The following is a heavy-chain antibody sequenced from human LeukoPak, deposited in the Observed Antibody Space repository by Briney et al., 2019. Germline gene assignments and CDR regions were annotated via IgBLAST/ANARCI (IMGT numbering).Heavy chain of an antibody. CDR1: GGTFSSYA. CDR3: ARPRFLEWSKDYYYGMDV. CDR2: IIPIFGTA. J-gene: IGHJ6*02. Sequence: GASVKVSCKASGGTFSSYAISWVRQAPGLGLEWMGGIIPIFGTANYAQKFQGRVTITADESTSTAYMELSSLRSEDTAVYYCARPRFLEWSKDYYYGMDVWGQGTTVTVSS. D-gene: IGHD3-3*01. V-gene: IGHV1-69*13.